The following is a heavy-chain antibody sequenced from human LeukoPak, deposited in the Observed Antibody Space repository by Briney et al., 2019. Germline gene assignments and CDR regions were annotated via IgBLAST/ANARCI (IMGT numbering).Heavy chain of an antibody. Sequence: SETLSLTCTVSGGSISSGDYYWSWIRQPPGKGLEWVGYIYYSGSTYYNPSLKSRVTISVDTSKNQFSLKLSSVPAAGPGVYYRAGVMATFYYYYMDVWGKGTTVTVSS. CDR3: AGVMATFYYYYMDV. CDR1: GGSISSGDYY. V-gene: IGHV4-30-4*08. J-gene: IGHJ6*03. D-gene: IGHD5-12*01. CDR2: IYYSGST.